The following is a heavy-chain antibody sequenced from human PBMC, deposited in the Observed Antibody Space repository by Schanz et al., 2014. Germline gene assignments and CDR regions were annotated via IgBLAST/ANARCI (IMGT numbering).Heavy chain of an antibody. CDR3: ARRNFYDKSAAFDY. Sequence: EVQLVESGGGLVQPGGSLRLSCAASGFTFSDHFMDWVRQAPGKGLEWVGHSRNKGHNYTSEYAASVKGRFTISRDESESSLYLQMDSLKTEDTAVYYCARRNFYDKSAAFDYWGQGSPXTVSS. D-gene: IGHD3-9*01. J-gene: IGHJ4*02. V-gene: IGHV3-72*01. CDR1: GFTFSDHF. CDR2: SRNKGHNYTS.